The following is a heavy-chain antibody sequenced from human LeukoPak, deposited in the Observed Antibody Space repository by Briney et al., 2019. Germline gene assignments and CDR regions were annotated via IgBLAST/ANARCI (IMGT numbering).Heavy chain of an antibody. CDR1: GFSLSTTGVG. Sequence: ESGSTLVKPTQSLTLTCTFSGFSLSTTGVGVAWIRQPPGKALEWLALIYWDDEKRYSPSLKSRLTITKDTSKNQVVLTMTNMDPVETTPIYVSTFSPGCSGGFPFCLGGQGTLGPLS. J-gene: IGHJ4*02. CDR3: STFSPGCSGGFPFCL. V-gene: IGHV2-5*02. D-gene: IGHD3-10*02. CDR2: IYWDDEK.